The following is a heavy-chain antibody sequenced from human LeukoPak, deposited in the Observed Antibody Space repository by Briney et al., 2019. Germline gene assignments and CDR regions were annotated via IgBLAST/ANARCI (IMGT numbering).Heavy chain of an antibody. J-gene: IGHJ4*02. Sequence: PSGTLSLICGVSGGFDSSTNWWTWVRQPAGKGLEWIGEVHLDGRTNYNPSLESRLTMSVDLSENHISLKLTSVTAADTAVYYCAREGGFYRPLDYSGQGILVTVSS. CDR3: AREGGFYRPLDY. CDR2: VHLDGRT. D-gene: IGHD3-3*01. CDR1: GGFDSSTNW. V-gene: IGHV4-4*02.